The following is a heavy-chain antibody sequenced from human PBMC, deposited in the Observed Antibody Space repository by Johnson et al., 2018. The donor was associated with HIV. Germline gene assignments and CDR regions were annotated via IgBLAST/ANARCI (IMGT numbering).Heavy chain of an antibody. CDR3: VKEASRGTVTQAPDAFDI. J-gene: IGHJ3*02. CDR1: GFTFSSYA. V-gene: IGHV3-23*04. D-gene: IGHD4-17*01. Sequence: VHLVESGGGLVQPGGSLRLSCAASGFTFSSYAMSWVRQAPGKGLEWVSAISGSGGSTYYADSVKGRFTISRDNSKNTLYLQMNILRAEDTAVYYCVKEASRGTVTQAPDAFDIWGQGTMVTVSS. CDR2: ISGSGGST.